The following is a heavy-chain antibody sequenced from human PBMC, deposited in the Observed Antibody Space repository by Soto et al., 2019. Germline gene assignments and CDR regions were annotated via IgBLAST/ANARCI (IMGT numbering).Heavy chain of an antibody. D-gene: IGHD6-19*01. Sequence: EVQLVDSGGALVQPGESLRLSCAASGFTFSDYLMTWVRQAPGKGLEWEATIKQDGNEKYYVDYVKGRFTISRDNAKKSLYLQLNALRAEDTAVYDCAIGHWLGMWRQGTLVTVS. V-gene: IGHV3-7*01. CDR3: AIGHWLGM. J-gene: IGHJ4*02. CDR1: GFTFSDYL. CDR2: IKQDGNEK.